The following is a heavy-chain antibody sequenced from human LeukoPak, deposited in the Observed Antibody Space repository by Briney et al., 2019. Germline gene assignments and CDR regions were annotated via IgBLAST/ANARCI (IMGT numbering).Heavy chain of an antibody. CDR1: GFTFSSYW. D-gene: IGHD1-26*01. J-gene: IGHJ6*02. V-gene: IGHV3-7*03. CDR3: ARERWDLISNKYYYYGLDV. Sequence: GGSLRLSCAASGFTFSSYWMSWVRQAPGKGPEWVAHIKQDASQEYHVDSVKGRFSISRDNAKNSLYLQMNSLTADDTAVYYCARERWDLISNKYYYYGLDVWGQGTTVTVSS. CDR2: IKQDASQE.